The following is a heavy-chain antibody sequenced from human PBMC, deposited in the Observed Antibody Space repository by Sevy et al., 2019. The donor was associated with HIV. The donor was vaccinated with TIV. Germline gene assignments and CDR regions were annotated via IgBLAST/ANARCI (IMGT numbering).Heavy chain of an antibody. CDR3: AKAWYYYDSSGYYPGLFFDY. Sequence: GGSLRLSCAASGFTFSSYAMSWVRQAPGKGLEWVSAISGSGGSTYYADSVKGRFTISRDNSKNTLYLQMNSLRAEDTAVYYCAKAWYYYDSSGYYPGLFFDYWGQGTLVTVSS. CDR2: ISGSGGST. V-gene: IGHV3-23*01. CDR1: GFTFSSYA. D-gene: IGHD3-22*01. J-gene: IGHJ4*02.